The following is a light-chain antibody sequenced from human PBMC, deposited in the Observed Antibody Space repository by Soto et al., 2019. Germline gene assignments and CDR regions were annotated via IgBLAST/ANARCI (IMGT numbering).Light chain of an antibody. Sequence: QSVLTQPPSVSAAPGQRVTISCPGSSSNIGAGYDVHWYQHLPGTAPKLLIYANRGRPSGVPDRFSGSKSGTSASLGITGVQDEDEADYYCQSYDSSLRGSLFGGGTKVTVL. J-gene: IGLJ2*01. CDR3: QSYDSSLRGSL. CDR2: ANR. V-gene: IGLV1-40*01. CDR1: SSNIGAGYD.